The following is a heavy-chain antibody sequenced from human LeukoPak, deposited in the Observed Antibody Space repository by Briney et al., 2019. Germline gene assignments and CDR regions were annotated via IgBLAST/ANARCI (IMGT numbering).Heavy chain of an antibody. V-gene: IGHV4-61*02. CDR3: AARPRHNDITMSYYYYYYYMDV. J-gene: IGHJ6*03. CDR1: GGSISSGSYY. Sequence: TSQTLSLTCTVSGGSISSGSYYWSWIRQPAGKGLEWIGRIYTSGSTNYNPSLKSRFTISVDTSKNQFSLKLSSVTAADPALYYCAARPRHNDITMSYYYYYYYMDVWGKGTTVTVSS. D-gene: IGHD3-10*02. CDR2: IYTSGST.